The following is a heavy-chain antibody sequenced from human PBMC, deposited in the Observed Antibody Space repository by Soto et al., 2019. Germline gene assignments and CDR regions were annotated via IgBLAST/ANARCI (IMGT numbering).Heavy chain of an antibody. CDR1: GGTFSSYA. V-gene: IGHV1-69*13. Sequence: SVKVSCKASGGTFSSYAISWVRQAPGQGLEWMGGIIPIFGTANYAQKFQGRVTITADESTSTAYMELGSLRSEDTAVYYCARGLEQQLVQDFDYWGQGTLVTVSS. J-gene: IGHJ4*02. CDR3: ARGLEQQLVQDFDY. D-gene: IGHD6-13*01. CDR2: IIPIFGTA.